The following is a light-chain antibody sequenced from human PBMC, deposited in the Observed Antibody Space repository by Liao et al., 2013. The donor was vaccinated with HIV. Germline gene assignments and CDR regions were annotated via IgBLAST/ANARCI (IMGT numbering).Light chain of an antibody. CDR2: QDD. CDR1: QLGEKY. V-gene: IGLV3-1*01. CDR3: QAWDSITRV. J-gene: IGLJ2*01. Sequence: SYELTQPPSVSVSPGQTASITCSGDQLGEKYVCWYQQKAGQSPILVIHQDDQRPSGIPERFSGSNSGNTATLTISGTQAMDEADYYCQAWDSITRVFGGGTKLTVL.